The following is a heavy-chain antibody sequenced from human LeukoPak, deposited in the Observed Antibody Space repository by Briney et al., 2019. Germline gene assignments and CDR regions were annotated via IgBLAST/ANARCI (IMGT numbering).Heavy chain of an antibody. CDR3: ARDPYSGSYGDYYYYYMDV. CDR1: GFTFSSYE. Sequence: GGSLRLSCAASGFTFSSYEMNWVRQAPGKGLEWVSYISSSGSTIYYADSVKGRFTISRDNAKNSLYLQMNSLRAEDTTVYYCARDPYSGSYGDYYYYYMDVWGKGTTVTISS. J-gene: IGHJ6*03. CDR2: ISSSGSTI. V-gene: IGHV3-48*03. D-gene: IGHD1-26*01.